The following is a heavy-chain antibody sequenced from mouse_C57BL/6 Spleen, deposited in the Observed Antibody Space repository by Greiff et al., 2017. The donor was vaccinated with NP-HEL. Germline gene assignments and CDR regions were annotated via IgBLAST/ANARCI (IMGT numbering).Heavy chain of an antibody. CDR3: TRSLNWDPYAMDY. CDR2: IDPETGGT. D-gene: IGHD4-1*02. CDR1: GYTFTDYE. Sequence: QVQLQQSGAELVRPGASVTLSCKASGYTFTDYEMHWVKQTPVHGLEWIGAIDPETGGTAYNQKFKGKAILTADKSSSTAYMELRSLTSEDSAVYYCTRSLNWDPYAMDYWGQGTSVTVSS. V-gene: IGHV1-15*01. J-gene: IGHJ4*01.